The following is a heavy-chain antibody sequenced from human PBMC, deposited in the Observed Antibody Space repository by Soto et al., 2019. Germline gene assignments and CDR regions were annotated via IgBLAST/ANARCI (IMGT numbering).Heavy chain of an antibody. CDR1: GFTFTSSA. CDR3: AASVEMATTNFDY. J-gene: IGHJ4*02. D-gene: IGHD5-12*01. V-gene: IGHV1-58*01. CDR2: IVVGSGNT. Sequence: SVKVSCKASGFTFTSSAVQWVRQARGQRLEWIGWIVVGSGNTNYAQKFQERVTITRDMSTSTAYMELSSLRSEDTAVYYCAASVEMATTNFDYWGQGTLVTVSS.